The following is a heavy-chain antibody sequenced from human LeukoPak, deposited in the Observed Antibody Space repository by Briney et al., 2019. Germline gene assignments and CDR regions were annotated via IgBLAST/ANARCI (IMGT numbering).Heavy chain of an antibody. V-gene: IGHV4-34*01. CDR3: ARQRPDAAFDI. Sequence: SETLSLTCAVYGRSFSGYYWSWIRQPPGKRLEWIGEINHSGGTNYNPSLKSRVTISVDTSKNQFSLKLSSVTAADTAVYYCARQRPDAAFDIWGQGTMVTVSS. CDR1: GRSFSGYY. CDR2: INHSGGT. J-gene: IGHJ3*02.